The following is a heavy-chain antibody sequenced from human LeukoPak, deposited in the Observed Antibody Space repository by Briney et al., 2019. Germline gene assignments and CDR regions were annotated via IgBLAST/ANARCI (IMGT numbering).Heavy chain of an antibody. D-gene: IGHD4-17*01. V-gene: IGHV3-33*01. CDR3: ARETYGVNFDY. Sequence: GGSLRLSCAASGFTFSTYGMHWVRQAPGKGLEWVAIIWYNGNTKYYADSVKGRFTNSRDNSKNTLYLQMNSLRAEDTAMYYCARETYGVNFDYWGQGTLVTVSS. CDR2: IWYNGNTK. J-gene: IGHJ4*02. CDR1: GFTFSTYG.